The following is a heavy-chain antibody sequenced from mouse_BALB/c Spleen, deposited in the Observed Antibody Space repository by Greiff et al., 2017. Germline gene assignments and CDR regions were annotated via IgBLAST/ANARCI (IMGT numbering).Heavy chain of an antibody. CDR2: ISSGGST. J-gene: IGHJ2*01. D-gene: IGHD2-14*01. CDR3: ARKGNYYRYDDFDY. V-gene: IGHV5-6-5*01. Sequence: EVQGVESGGGLVKPGGSLKLSCAASGFTFSSYAMSWVRQTPEKRLEWVASISSGGSTYYPDSVKGRFTISRDNARNILYLQMSSLRSEDTAMYYCARKGNYYRYDDFDYWGQGTTLTVSS. CDR1: GFTFSSYA.